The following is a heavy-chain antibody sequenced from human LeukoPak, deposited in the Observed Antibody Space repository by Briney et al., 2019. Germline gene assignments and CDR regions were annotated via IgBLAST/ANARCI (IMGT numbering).Heavy chain of an antibody. V-gene: IGHV3-23*01. Sequence: GGSLRRSCAASGFAFSSYAMSWVRQAPGKGLEWVSSISGSGGSTNYADSVKGRFTVSRDNSKNTLYLQMNSLRAEDTAVYYCAKDSGDYIDSIGYYGAFNYWGQGTLVTVSS. CDR2: ISGSGGST. CDR3: AKDSGDYIDSIGYYGAFNY. J-gene: IGHJ4*02. CDR1: GFAFSSYA. D-gene: IGHD3-22*01.